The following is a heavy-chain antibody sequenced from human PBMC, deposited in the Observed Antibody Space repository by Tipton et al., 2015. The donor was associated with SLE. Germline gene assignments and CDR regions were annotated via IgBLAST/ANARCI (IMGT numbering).Heavy chain of an antibody. CDR3: AGVGWLAEDY. D-gene: IGHD5-12*01. Sequence: TLSLTCTVSGGSICSGGYYWSWLRQHPGKGLEWIGYIYYSGSTYYNPSLKSRVTISVDTSKNQFSLKLSSVTAADTAVYYCAGVGWLAEDYWGQGTLVTVSS. J-gene: IGHJ4*02. CDR1: GGSICSGGYY. V-gene: IGHV4-31*03. CDR2: IYYSGST.